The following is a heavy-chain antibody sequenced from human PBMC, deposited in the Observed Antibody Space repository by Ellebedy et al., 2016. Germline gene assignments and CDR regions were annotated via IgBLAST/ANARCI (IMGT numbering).Heavy chain of an antibody. CDR2: IYYSGST. J-gene: IGHJ3*02. CDR1: GGSISSSSYY. Sequence: SETLSLXXTVSGGSISSSSYYWGWIRQPPGKGLEWIGSIYYSGSTFYNPSLKSRVTISVDTSKNQFSLELNSVTAADTAVYYCARGYSGSYKAFDIWGQGTMVTVSS. D-gene: IGHD1-26*01. CDR3: ARGYSGSYKAFDI. V-gene: IGHV4-39*07.